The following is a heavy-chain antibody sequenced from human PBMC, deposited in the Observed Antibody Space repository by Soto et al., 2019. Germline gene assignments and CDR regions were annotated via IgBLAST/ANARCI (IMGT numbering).Heavy chain of an antibody. J-gene: IGHJ2*01. V-gene: IGHV1-18*04. CDR1: GYTFTNYD. CDR3: ARVLGNRISAWCFVL. CDR2: IIANSGNT. D-gene: IGHD3-3*02. Sequence: QVQLVQSGGEVKKPGASVKVSCKASGYTFTNYDISWVRQAPGQGLECMGWIIANSGNTDYAQKFRDRVTMSPDTSTTPAYMELRRLTSQDTAVYFCARVLGNRISAWCFVLLGCGTLVSGSS.